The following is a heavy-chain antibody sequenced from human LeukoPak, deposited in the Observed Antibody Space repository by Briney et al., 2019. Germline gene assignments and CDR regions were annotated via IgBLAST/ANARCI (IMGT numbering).Heavy chain of an antibody. CDR1: GYIFTDYY. D-gene: IGHD6-19*01. CDR2: INPNSGGT. Sequence: ASVTVSFKASGYIFTDYYMHWVRQAPGQGREGMGWINPNSGGTNYAQKFQGWVTMTRDTSISTAYMELSRLRSDDTAVYYCTRVPSSGWYGVYFDYWGQGTLVTVSS. CDR3: TRVPSSGWYGVYFDY. J-gene: IGHJ4*02. V-gene: IGHV1-2*04.